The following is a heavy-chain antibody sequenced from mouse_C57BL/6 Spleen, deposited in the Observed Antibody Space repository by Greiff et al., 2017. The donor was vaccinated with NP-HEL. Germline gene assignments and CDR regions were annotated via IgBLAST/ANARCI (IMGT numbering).Heavy chain of an antibody. V-gene: IGHV1-66*01. D-gene: IGHD2-3*01. CDR2: IYPGSGNT. CDR1: GYSFTSYY. CDR3: ARCDGYSSYWYFDV. J-gene: IGHJ1*03. Sequence: QVHVKQSGPELVKPGASVKISCKASGYSFTSYYIHWVKQRPGQGLEWIGWIYPGSGNTKYNEKFKGKATLTADTSSSTAYMQLSSLTSEDSAVYYCARCDGYSSYWYFDVWGTGTTVTVSS.